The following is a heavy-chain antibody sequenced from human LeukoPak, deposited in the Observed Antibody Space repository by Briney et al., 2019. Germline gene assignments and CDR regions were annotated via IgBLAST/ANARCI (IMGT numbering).Heavy chain of an antibody. D-gene: IGHD6-19*01. CDR3: AKDVAPDSGWDLDY. CDR1: GFTFSTYS. CDR2: IYNSGAKT. V-gene: IGHV3-23*01. Sequence: GGSLRLSCAASGFTFSTYSMTWVRQGPGKGLEWVSSIYNSGAKTFCADSVKGRFTISRDNSKNTLYLQMSSLRVEDTAVYYCAKDVAPDSGWDLDYWGQGTLVTVSS. J-gene: IGHJ4*02.